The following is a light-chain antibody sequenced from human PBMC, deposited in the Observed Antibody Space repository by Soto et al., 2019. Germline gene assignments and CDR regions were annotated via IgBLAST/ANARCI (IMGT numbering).Light chain of an antibody. CDR1: QSISNK. Sequence: EIVMTQSPATLSVSPGERATLSCRASQSISNKLAWYQQKVGQAPRVLIYGASTRAIGIPARFSGRGSGTEFTRTIDSLQSEDFAFYYCQQYNNWPTTWTFGQGTKVEVK. J-gene: IGKJ1*01. CDR2: GAS. CDR3: QQYNNWPTTWT. V-gene: IGKV3-15*01.